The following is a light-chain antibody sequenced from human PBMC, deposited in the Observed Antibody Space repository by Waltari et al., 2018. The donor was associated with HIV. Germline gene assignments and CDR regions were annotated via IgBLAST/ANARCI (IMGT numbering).Light chain of an antibody. Sequence: NLLTQSPATLSLSPGERATLSCRASQSVSSYLAWYQQKPGQAPRLLIYDASNRATGIPGRFSGSGSGTDFTLTISSLEPADFGVYYCQQRSNWPPLTFGGGTKVEIK. CDR3: QQRSNWPPLT. V-gene: IGKV3-11*01. CDR1: QSVSSY. CDR2: DAS. J-gene: IGKJ4*01.